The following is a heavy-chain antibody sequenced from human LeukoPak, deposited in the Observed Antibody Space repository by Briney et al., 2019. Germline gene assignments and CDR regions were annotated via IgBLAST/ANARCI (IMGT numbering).Heavy chain of an antibody. CDR3: AREESSGWYGSFDY. V-gene: IGHV3-30-3*01. CDR2: ISYDGSTK. Sequence: GGPLRLSCAASGFTFSSYAMHWVRQAPGKGLEWVAVISYDGSTKYYADSVKGRFTISRDNSKNTLYLQMNSLRAEDTAVYYCAREESSGWYGSFDYWGQGTLVTVSS. CDR1: GFTFSSYA. J-gene: IGHJ4*02. D-gene: IGHD6-19*01.